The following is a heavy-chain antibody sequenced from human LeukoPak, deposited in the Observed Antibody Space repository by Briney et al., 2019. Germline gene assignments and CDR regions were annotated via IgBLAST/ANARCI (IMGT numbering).Heavy chain of an antibody. V-gene: IGHV3-7*01. CDR1: GLTFSTYW. CDR3: ASGFLDDFWSGHF. J-gene: IGHJ4*02. CDR2: IKEDGSAK. Sequence: PGGFLRLSCAASGLTFSTYWMSWVRQAPGKGLEWVANIKEDGSAKYYVGSVKGRFTISRDNAKKSLYLQMNSLRAEDTAVYFCASGFLDDFWSGHFWGQGTLVTVSS. D-gene: IGHD3-3*01.